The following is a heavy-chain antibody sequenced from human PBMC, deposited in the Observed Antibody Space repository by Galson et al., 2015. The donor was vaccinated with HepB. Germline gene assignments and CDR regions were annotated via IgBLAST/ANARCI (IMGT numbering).Heavy chain of an antibody. D-gene: IGHD2/OR15-2a*01. Sequence: SVKVSCKASGYIFINYYLHWVRQAPGQGLEWMGMINPSGGSTNYAQKFQGRVTLTRDTSTSTVYMELSSLGSEDTAVYFCAREGSTFYSENSISQPSGRLPNCFDPWGQGTLVTVSS. J-gene: IGHJ5*02. CDR2: INPSGGST. V-gene: IGHV1-46*01. CDR1: GYIFINYY. CDR3: AREGSTFYSENSISQPSGRLPNCFDP.